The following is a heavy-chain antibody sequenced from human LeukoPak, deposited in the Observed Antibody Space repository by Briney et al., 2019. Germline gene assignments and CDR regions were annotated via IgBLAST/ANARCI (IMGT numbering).Heavy chain of an antibody. J-gene: IGHJ3*02. Sequence: PGGSLRLSCAASGFTFSSYSMNWVRQAPGKGLEWVSSISSSSSYIYYADSVKGRFTISRDNAKNSLYLQMNSLRAEDTALYYCARACGGDCFSNDAFDIWGQGTMLTVSS. CDR1: GFTFSSYS. V-gene: IGHV3-21*04. D-gene: IGHD2-21*02. CDR2: ISSSSSYI. CDR3: ARACGGDCFSNDAFDI.